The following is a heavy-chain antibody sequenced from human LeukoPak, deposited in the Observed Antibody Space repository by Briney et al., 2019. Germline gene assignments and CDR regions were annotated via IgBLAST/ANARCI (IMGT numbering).Heavy chain of an antibody. CDR1: GFTFSSYA. D-gene: IGHD3-9*01. CDR3: TLPWEPAGYDILTGYYRAPQDYYGMDV. Sequence: GGSLRLSCSASGFTFSSYAMHWVRQAPGKGLEYVSAISSNGGSTYYADSVKGRFTISRDNSKNTLYLQMSSLRAEDTAVYYRTLPWEPAGYDILTGYYRAPQDYYGMDVWGKGTTVTVSS. J-gene: IGHJ6*04. CDR2: ISSNGGST. V-gene: IGHV3-64D*06.